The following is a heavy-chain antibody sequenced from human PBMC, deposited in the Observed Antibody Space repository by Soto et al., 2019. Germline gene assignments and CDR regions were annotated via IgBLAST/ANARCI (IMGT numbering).Heavy chain of an antibody. J-gene: IGHJ5*02. V-gene: IGHV4-59*01. D-gene: IGHD2-15*01. CDR2: IYYSGST. Sequence: PSETLSLTCTVSGGSISSYYWSWIRQPPGKGLEWIGYIYYSGSTNYNPSLKSRVTISVDTSKNQFSLKLSSVTAADTAVYYCARRIDHLSNWFDPWGQGTLVTVSS. CDR3: ARRIDHLSNWFDP. CDR1: GGSISSYY.